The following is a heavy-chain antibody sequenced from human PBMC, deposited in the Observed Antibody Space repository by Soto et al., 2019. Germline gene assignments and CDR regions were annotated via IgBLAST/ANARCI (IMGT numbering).Heavy chain of an antibody. J-gene: IGHJ4*02. CDR2: VSGGGDII. CDR1: GFTFRSHA. V-gene: IGHV3-23*01. D-gene: IGHD1-26*01. Sequence: GGSLRLSCAASGFTFRSHAINWVRQSPGKGLEWVSVVSGGGDIIKYAESVKGRFTISRDNSQSTASLQMNSLKVEDTAMYYCVKDRGTVGSSVRAFDHWGQGTLVTVSS. CDR3: VKDRGTVGSSVRAFDH.